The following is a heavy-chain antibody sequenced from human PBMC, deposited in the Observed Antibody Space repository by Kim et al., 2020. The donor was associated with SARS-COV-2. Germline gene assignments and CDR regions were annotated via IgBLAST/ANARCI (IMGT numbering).Heavy chain of an antibody. CDR3: AGEPGRAAAPRCFQH. D-gene: IGHD6-13*01. CDR2: ISAYNDNT. Sequence: ASVKVSCKASGYTFTSYGINWVRQAPGQGLEWMGWISAYNDNTNYAQKLQGRVTMTTDTSTSTAYMELRSLRSDDTAVYYCAGEPGRAAAPRCFQHWGQGTLVTVSS. CDR1: GYTFTSYG. V-gene: IGHV1-18*04. J-gene: IGHJ1*01.